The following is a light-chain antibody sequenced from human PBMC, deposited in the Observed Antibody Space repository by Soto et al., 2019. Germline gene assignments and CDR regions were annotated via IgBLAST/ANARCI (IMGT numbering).Light chain of an antibody. Sequence: EIVLTQSPATLSLSPGERATLSCRASQSVNNYLAWYQQKPGQAPRLLIFDASNRATGIPARFSGSGSGTDFALTISSLEPEDFAVYHCQQRSNWPPVTFGQGTRLEMK. V-gene: IGKV3-11*01. CDR2: DAS. CDR1: QSVNNY. J-gene: IGKJ5*01. CDR3: QQRSNWPPVT.